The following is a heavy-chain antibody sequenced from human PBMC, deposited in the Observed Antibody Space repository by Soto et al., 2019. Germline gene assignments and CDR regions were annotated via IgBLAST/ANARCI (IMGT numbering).Heavy chain of an antibody. CDR3: ARGTRGLYYYYGMDV. V-gene: IGHV3-33*01. Sequence: PGGSLRLSCAASGFTFSSYGMHWVRQAPGKGLEWVAVIWYDGSNKYYADSVKGRFTISRDNSKNTLYLQMNSLRAEDTAVYYCARGTRGLYYYYGMDVWGQGTTVTVSS. CDR2: IWYDGSNK. J-gene: IGHJ6*02. D-gene: IGHD1-7*01. CDR1: GFTFSSYG.